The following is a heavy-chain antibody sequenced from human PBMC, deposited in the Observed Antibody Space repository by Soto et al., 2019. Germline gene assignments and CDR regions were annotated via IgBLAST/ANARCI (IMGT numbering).Heavy chain of an antibody. CDR3: ARHDWNGVDY. J-gene: IGHJ4*02. CDR1: GGSISSSSYY. CDR2: IYYSGST. V-gene: IGHV4-39*01. Sequence: QMQLQESGPGLVKPSETLSLTCTVSGGSISSSSYYWGWIRKPPGKGLEWIWSIYYSGSTYYNPSLKSRFTLSVDTSKNQLSLWLSSVTAADTGVYFCARHDWNGVDYWGQGTLVTVSS. D-gene: IGHD1-1*01.